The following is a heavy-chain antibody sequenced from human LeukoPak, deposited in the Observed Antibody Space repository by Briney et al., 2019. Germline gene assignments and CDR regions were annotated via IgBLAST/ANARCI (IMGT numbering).Heavy chain of an antibody. CDR3: AKDTAIARFLEWLLFFDY. CDR2: ISGSGGST. D-gene: IGHD3-3*01. V-gene: IGHV3-23*01. Sequence: GGSLRLSCAASGFTFSSYAMSWVRQAPGKGLEWVSAISGSGGSTYYADSVKGRFTISRDNSKNTLYLQMNSLRAEDMAVYYCAKDTAIARFLEWLLFFDYWGQGTLVTVSS. CDR1: GFTFSSYA. J-gene: IGHJ4*02.